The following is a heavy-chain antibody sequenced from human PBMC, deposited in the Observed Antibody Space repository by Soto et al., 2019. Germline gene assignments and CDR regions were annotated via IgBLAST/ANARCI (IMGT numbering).Heavy chain of an antibody. V-gene: IGHV1-18*01. Sequence: QVHLVQSGAEVKKPGASVKVSCKGSGYGFTTYGITWVRQAPGQGLEWMAWISAHNGNTNYAQKLQGRLTVTGDTSTSTAYMELRSLRSDDTAVYYCARGRYGDYWGQGALVTVSS. CDR1: GYGFTTYG. CDR2: ISAHNGNT. J-gene: IGHJ4*02. D-gene: IGHD1-1*01. CDR3: ARGRYGDY.